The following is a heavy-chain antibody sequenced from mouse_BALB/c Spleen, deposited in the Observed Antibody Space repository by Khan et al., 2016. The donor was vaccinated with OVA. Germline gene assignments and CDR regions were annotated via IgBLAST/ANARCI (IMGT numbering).Heavy chain of an antibody. D-gene: IGHD1-2*01. J-gene: IGHJ2*01. V-gene: IGHV3-2*02. CDR1: GYSINSGYA. Sequence: VQLKQSGPGLVKPSQSLSLTCTVTGYSINSGYAWNWIRQFPGNKLEWMGYISYSGVTSYNPSLKSRISITRDTSKNQFFLQLNSVTTEDTATYYCARWNDYGYRLNYWGQGTTLTVSS. CDR2: ISYSGVT. CDR3: ARWNDYGYRLNY.